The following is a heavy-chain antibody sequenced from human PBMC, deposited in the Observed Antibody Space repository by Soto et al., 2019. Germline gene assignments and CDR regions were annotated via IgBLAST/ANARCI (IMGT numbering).Heavy chain of an antibody. Sequence: ASVKVSCKASGYTFTGYYMHWVRQAPGQGLEWMGWINPNSGGTNYAQKFQGWVTMTRDTSISTAYMELSRLRSDDTAVYYCARGYCSGGSCYDPDYHYYYMDVWGKGTTVTVSS. CDR3: ARGYCSGGSCYDPDYHYYYMDV. CDR1: GYTFTGYY. CDR2: INPNSGGT. J-gene: IGHJ6*03. V-gene: IGHV1-2*04. D-gene: IGHD2-15*01.